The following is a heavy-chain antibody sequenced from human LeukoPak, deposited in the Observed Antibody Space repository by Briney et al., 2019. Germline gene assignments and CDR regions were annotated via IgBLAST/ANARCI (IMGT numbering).Heavy chain of an antibody. V-gene: IGHV4-61*01. CDR2: IYYSAST. J-gene: IGHJ4*02. Sequence: PSETLSLTCTASGGSVSSGSYYWGWIRQPPGKGREWIGYIYYSASTNYNPSLKSRVTISVDTSNIQFSLKLSSVTAADTSVYYCARGSRGYSYGWGQGTLVTVSS. CDR3: ARGSRGYSYG. CDR1: GGSVSSGSYY. D-gene: IGHD5-18*01.